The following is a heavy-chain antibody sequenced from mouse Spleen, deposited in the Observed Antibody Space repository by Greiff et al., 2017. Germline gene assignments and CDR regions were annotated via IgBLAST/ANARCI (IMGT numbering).Heavy chain of an antibody. CDR1: GYSFTSYW. CDR2: IYPGNSDT. J-gene: IGHJ2*01. V-gene: IGHV1-5*01. CDR3: TRGGTITTVVADY. Sequence: EVQLQQSGTVLARPGASVKMSCKASGYSFTSYWMHWVKQRPGQGLEWIGAIYPGNSDTSYNQKFKGKAKLTAVTSASTAYMELSSLTNEDSAVYYCTRGGTITTVVADYWGQGTTLTVSS. D-gene: IGHD1-1*01.